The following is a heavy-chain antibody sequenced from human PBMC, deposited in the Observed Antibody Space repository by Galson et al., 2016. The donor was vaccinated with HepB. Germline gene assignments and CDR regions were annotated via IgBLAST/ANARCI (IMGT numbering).Heavy chain of an antibody. Sequence: SLRLSCAGSGFAFDEYILNWVCQAPGQGLEWVGFIRTKVDGGTTAYAASVKGRFSISRDDSKSTAYLQMNSLKTEDTAVYYCTWGHYGGFGGQGTLVAVSS. CDR2: IRTKVDGGTT. CDR3: TWGHYGGF. V-gene: IGHV3-49*04. J-gene: IGHJ4*02. CDR1: GFAFDEYI. D-gene: IGHD4/OR15-4a*01.